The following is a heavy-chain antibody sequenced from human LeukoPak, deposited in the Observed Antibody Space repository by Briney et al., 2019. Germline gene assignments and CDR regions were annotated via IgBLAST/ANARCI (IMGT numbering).Heavy chain of an antibody. Sequence: SETLSLTGTVSGGSNSSYYWSWIRQPAGKGLEWIGRIYTSGSTNYNPSLKSRVTMSVDTSKNQFSLKLSSVTAADTAVYYCARVTYSSSSMSLDAFDIWGQGTMVTVSS. CDR2: IYTSGST. V-gene: IGHV4-4*07. CDR3: ARVTYSSSSMSLDAFDI. D-gene: IGHD6-6*01. CDR1: GGSNSSYY. J-gene: IGHJ3*02.